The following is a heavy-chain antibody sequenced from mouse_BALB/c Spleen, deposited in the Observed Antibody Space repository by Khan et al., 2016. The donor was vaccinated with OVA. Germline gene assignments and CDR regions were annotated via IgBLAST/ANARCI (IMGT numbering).Heavy chain of an antibody. CDR3: TGDRIDY. J-gene: IGHJ2*01. CDR2: INPTSGYT. Sequence: QVQLQQSGAELAKPGASVKMSCKASGYTFTTYWMHWVKQRPGQGLEWIGYINPTSGYTDYNEKFKDRATLSADKSSSTAYMQLSSLTSEDAAVNYCTGDRIDYWGQGTTLTVSS. CDR1: GYTFTTYW. V-gene: IGHV1-7*01.